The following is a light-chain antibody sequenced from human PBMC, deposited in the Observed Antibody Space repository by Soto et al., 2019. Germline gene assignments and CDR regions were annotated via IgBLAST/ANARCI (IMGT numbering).Light chain of an antibody. CDR2: DVS. J-gene: IGLJ1*01. Sequence: QSVLTQPASVSGSPGQSITISCTGTISDVGGYDYVSWYQQHPGKAPKLMIYDVSNRPSGVSNRFSGSKSGNTASLTISGLQADDEADYYCSSYTTSSTYVFGTGTKVIVL. CDR3: SSYTTSSTYV. CDR1: ISDVGGYDY. V-gene: IGLV2-14*01.